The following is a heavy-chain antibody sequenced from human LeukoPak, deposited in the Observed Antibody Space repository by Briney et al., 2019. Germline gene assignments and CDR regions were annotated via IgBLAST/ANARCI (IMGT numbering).Heavy chain of an antibody. D-gene: IGHD6-13*01. V-gene: IGHV3-11*01. CDR3: AREGTGRSWYVAIGYYYYYMDV. Sequence: GGSLRLSCAASGFTFSDYYMSWIRQAPGKGLEWVSYISSSGSTIYYADSVKGRFTISRDNAKNSLYLQMNSLRAEDTAVYYCAREGTGRSWYVAIGYYYYYMDVWGKGTTVTVSS. J-gene: IGHJ6*03. CDR1: GFTFSDYY. CDR2: ISSSGSTI.